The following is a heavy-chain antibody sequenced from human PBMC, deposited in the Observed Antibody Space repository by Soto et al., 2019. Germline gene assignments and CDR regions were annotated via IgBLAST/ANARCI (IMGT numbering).Heavy chain of an antibody. V-gene: IGHV1-3*01. D-gene: IGHD3-22*01. Sequence: QVHLVQSGAEVKKPGASVKVSCKASGYIFSTYTMHWVRQAPGQRLEWMGWINAANGNTKYSQNFQGRVTISRDTSASTAYLELSSLRSEDTDVYYCARVSFETSGYADYWGQGTLVTVSS. J-gene: IGHJ4*02. CDR2: INAANGNT. CDR3: ARVSFETSGYADY. CDR1: GYIFSTYT.